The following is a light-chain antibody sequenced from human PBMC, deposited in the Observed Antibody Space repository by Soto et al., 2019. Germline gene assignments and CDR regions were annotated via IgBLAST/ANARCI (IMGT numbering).Light chain of an antibody. CDR3: QQLNSLFT. V-gene: IGKV1-9*01. CDR1: QGISSY. CDR2: AAS. J-gene: IGKJ3*01. Sequence: DIQLTQSPSFLSASVGDRVTITCRASQGISSYLAWYQQKPGKAPKLLIYAASTLQSGVPSRFSGSGSGTEFTHTISSLQPEDFATYYCQQLNSLFTFGPGTKVDIK.